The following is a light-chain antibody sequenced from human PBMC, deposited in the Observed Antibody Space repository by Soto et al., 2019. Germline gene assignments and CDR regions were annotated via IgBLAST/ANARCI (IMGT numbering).Light chain of an antibody. Sequence: DIQMTQSPSTLSGSVGDRVTITCRASQTISSWLAWYQQKPGKAPKLLIYKAPTLKSGVPSRFSGSGSGKEFTLTISSLQPDDFAPYYWQHYNSYSEAFGQGTKVDIK. CDR3: QHYNSYSEA. CDR1: QTISSW. CDR2: KAP. J-gene: IGKJ1*01. V-gene: IGKV1-5*03.